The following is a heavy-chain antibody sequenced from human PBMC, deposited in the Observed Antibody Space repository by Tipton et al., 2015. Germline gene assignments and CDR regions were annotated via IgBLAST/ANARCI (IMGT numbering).Heavy chain of an antibody. CDR3: THYIYGVAPSGVY. CDR1: GASINSNNW. J-gene: IGHJ4*02. V-gene: IGHV4-4*02. D-gene: IGHD3-3*02. Sequence: TLSLTCSVSGASINSNNWWSWVRQPPGKGLEWIGEIFHAGTTNYNPSLKSRVTISVDKSKNQFSLRLTSVTAADTAVYYCTHYIYGVAPSGVYWGQGTLVTVSS. CDR2: IFHAGTT.